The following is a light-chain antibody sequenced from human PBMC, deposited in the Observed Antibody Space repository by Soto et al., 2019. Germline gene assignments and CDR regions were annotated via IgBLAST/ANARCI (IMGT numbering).Light chain of an antibody. Sequence: QSVLTQPPSASGTPGQRVFISCSGSSSNIGGTNYAYWYQQLPGAAPKLLMHSNNLRPSGVPERISGSKSGTSASLAISGRRSEDEAGYYCASWDDRLGAVIFGGGTKLTVL. J-gene: IGLJ2*01. CDR1: SSNIGGTNY. CDR3: ASWDDRLGAVI. CDR2: SNN. V-gene: IGLV1-47*02.